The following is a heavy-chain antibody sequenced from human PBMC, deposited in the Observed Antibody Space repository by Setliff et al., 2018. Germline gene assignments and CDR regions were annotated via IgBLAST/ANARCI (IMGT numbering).Heavy chain of an antibody. CDR2: IDLNSTYI. V-gene: IGHV3-21*01. CDR1: GFDFNTYS. Sequence: PGGSLRLSCAGSGFDFNTYSMNWVHQAPGKGLEWVASIDLNSTYIFYADSVKGRFTVSRDNAKNSLYLHLTSLRAEDTALYYCTRPLIEMTTMGAFDIWGQGTMVTVSS. J-gene: IGHJ3*02. CDR3: TRPLIEMTTMGAFDI. D-gene: IGHD4-4*01.